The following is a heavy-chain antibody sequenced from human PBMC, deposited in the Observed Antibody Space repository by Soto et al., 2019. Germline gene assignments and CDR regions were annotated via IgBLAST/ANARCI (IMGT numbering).Heavy chain of an antibody. D-gene: IGHD6-13*01. Sequence: QVQLQESGPGLVKPSGTLSLTCAVSGGSISSSIWWSWVRQPPGKGLEWIGEIYHSGSTNYNPSLKRRVTISVDRSKKQFSLKLSSVTAADTAVYYCASPQRGNGFDIWGQGTMVTVSS. CDR2: IYHSGST. CDR3: ASPQRGNGFDI. J-gene: IGHJ3*02. CDR1: GGSISSSIW. V-gene: IGHV4-4*02.